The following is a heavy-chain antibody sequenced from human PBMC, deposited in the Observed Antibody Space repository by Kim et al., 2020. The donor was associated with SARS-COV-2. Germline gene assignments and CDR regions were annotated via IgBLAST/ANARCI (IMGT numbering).Heavy chain of an antibody. V-gene: IGHV7-4-1*02. CDR3: ARELVFDTVNCTNGVCESF. Sequence: ASVKVSCKASGYTFTSYAMNWVRQAPGQGLEWMGWINTNIGNPTYAQGFTGRFVFSLDTSVSTAYLQISSLKAEDTAVYYCARELVFDTVNCTNGVCESFWGQGTLVTISS. D-gene: IGHD2-8*01. CDR1: GYTFTSYA. CDR2: INTNIGNP. J-gene: IGHJ4*02.